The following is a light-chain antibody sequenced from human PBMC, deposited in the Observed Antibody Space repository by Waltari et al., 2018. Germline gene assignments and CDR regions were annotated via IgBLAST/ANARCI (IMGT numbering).Light chain of an antibody. CDR1: QSLFSTSNSKTY. V-gene: IGKV4-1*01. J-gene: IGKJ5*01. CDR3: HHYYIPPLT. Sequence: DIVMTQSPDFLAVSLGERATINCKSSQSLFSTSNSKTYISWYQQEPGQPPKLLLYWASTRGSGVPDRFSGSGAGTDFTLTISSLQAEDVAVYYCHHYYIPPLTFGQGTRLEIK. CDR2: WAS.